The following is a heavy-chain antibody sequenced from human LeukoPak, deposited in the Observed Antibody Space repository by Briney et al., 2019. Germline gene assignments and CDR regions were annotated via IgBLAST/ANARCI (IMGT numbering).Heavy chain of an antibody. CDR3: AKDGFLEWLAFDY. J-gene: IGHJ4*02. D-gene: IGHD3-3*01. CDR2: ISGSGGST. CDR1: GFTFSSYA. V-gene: IGHV3-23*01. Sequence: PGGSLRLSCAASGFTFSSYAMSWVRQAPGKGLEWVSAISGSGGSTYYADSVKGRFTISRDNSKNTLYLQMNSLSAEDTAVYYCAKDGFLEWLAFDYWGQGTLVTVSS.